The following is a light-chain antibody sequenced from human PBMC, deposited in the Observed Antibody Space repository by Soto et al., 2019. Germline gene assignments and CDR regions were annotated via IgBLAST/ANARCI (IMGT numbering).Light chain of an antibody. Sequence: EIVLTQSPGTLSLSPGERATLSCRASQSVSSNHLAWYQQKPGQAPRLLIYGASSRATGIPDRFSGSGSGTDFTLTISRLEPEDFAVYFCQQYVASPPYTFGQGTKVEI. V-gene: IGKV3-20*01. CDR2: GAS. CDR3: QQYVASPPYT. J-gene: IGKJ2*01. CDR1: QSVSSNH.